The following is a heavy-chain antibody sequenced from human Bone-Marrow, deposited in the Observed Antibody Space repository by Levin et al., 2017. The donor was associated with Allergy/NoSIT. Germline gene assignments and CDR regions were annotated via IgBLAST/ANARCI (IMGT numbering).Heavy chain of an antibody. CDR1: GFTFSYYW. CDR2: INNGGSST. D-gene: IGHD2-15*01. J-gene: IGHJ4*02. Sequence: PGGSLRLSCEASGFTFSYYWMHWVRQAPDKGLVWVSGINNGGSSTRYAESVKGRFTISRDNAKNTLYLQMNSVRDEDTAVYYCASSQGYCSGGMCYADYWGQGTLVTVSS. CDR3: ASSQGYCSGGMCYADY. V-gene: IGHV3-74*01.